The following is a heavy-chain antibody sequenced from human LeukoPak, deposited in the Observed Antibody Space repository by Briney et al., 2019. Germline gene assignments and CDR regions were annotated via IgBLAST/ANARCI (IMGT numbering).Heavy chain of an antibody. Sequence: GRSLRLSCAASGFTFNTYAMHWVRQAPGKGLEWMTGISYDGSNQYYADSVKGRYTISRDNSKNTLYLQMNSLRAEDTAVYYCAKASGTYLCYFDYWGQGTLVTVSS. V-gene: IGHV3-30*18. CDR3: AKASGTYLCYFDY. CDR2: ISYDGSNQ. D-gene: IGHD3-10*01. J-gene: IGHJ4*02. CDR1: GFTFNTYA.